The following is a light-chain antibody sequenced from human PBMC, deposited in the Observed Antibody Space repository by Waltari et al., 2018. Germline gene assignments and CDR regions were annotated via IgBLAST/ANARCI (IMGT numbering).Light chain of an antibody. V-gene: IGLV2-11*01. CDR2: DVN. CDR1: NSEIGAYNF. Sequence: SALTQPRSVSGSPGQSVTISCTGSNSEIGAYNFVSWYHQYPGRAPKLMIYDVNKRPSGVPRRFSGSKSGNTASLTISGLQAEDETDYYCSSYAGGSLFVFGDGTKVTVL. J-gene: IGLJ1*01. CDR3: SSYAGGSLFV.